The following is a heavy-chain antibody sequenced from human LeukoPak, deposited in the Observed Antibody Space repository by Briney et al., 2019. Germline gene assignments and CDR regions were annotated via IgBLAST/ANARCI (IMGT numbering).Heavy chain of an antibody. D-gene: IGHD1-26*01. CDR1: GGTFSSYA. Sequence: ASVKVSCKASGGTFSSYAISWVRQAPGQGLEWMGRIIPILGIANYAQKFQGRVTITADKSTSTAYMELSSLRSEDTAVYYCARAGRVGATTPAYWGQGTLVTVSS. CDR3: ARAGRVGATTPAY. J-gene: IGHJ4*02. CDR2: IIPILGIA. V-gene: IGHV1-69*04.